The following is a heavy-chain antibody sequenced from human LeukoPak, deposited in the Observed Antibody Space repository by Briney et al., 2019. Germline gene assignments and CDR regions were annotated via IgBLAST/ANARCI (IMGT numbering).Heavy chain of an antibody. D-gene: IGHD3-3*01. CDR1: GFTFSSYG. CDR2: IWYDGSNK. J-gene: IGHJ3*02. Sequence: GGSLRLSCAASGFTFSSYGMHWVRQAPGKGLEWVAVIWYDGSNKYYADSVKGRFTISRDNSKNTLYLQMNSLRAEDTAVYYCARGASIFGVVIPKWYAFDIWGQGTMVTVSS. CDR3: ARGASIFGVVIPKWYAFDI. V-gene: IGHV3-33*01.